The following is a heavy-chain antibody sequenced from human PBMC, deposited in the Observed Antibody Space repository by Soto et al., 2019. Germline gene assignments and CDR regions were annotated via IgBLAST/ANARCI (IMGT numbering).Heavy chain of an antibody. CDR1: GFSLSTSGVG. CDR3: AHRCYWFGGEDWFDP. Sequence: QITLKESGPTLVNPTQTLTLTCTFSGFSLSTSGVGVGWIRQPPGKALEWLAVIYWNEDKHFSPSLKSRLTIVKDTSKNQVVLTLTNVDPVETATYYCAHRCYWFGGEDWFDPWGPGTLVTVSS. V-gene: IGHV2-5*01. J-gene: IGHJ5*02. D-gene: IGHD3-10*01. CDR2: IYWNEDK.